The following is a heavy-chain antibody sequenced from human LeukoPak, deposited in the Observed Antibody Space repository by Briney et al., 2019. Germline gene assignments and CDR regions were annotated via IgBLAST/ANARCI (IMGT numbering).Heavy chain of an antibody. J-gene: IGHJ5*02. CDR2: IIPIFGTA. D-gene: IGHD6-6*01. V-gene: IGHV1-69*13. Sequence: GASVKVSCKASGGTFSSYAISWVRQAPGQGLEWMGGIIPIFGTANYAQKFQGRVTITADESTDTVYMELGSLTSEDTATYFCARDREISARPGGWFDPWGQGTLVTVPS. CDR3: ARDREISARPGGWFDP. CDR1: GGTFSSYA.